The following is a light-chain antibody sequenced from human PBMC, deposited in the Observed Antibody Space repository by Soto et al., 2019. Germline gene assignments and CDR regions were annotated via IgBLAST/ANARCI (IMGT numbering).Light chain of an antibody. V-gene: IGLV2-14*03. CDR1: SSDVGGYNY. CDR2: DVT. Sequence: QSALTQPASVSGSPGQSITISCTGTSSDVGGYNYVSWYQQHPGKVPKLMIYDVTNRPSGVPNRFSGSKSGNTASLTISGLQAEDEADYYCSSYTRSTTLVFGGGTKLTVL. J-gene: IGLJ3*02. CDR3: SSYTRSTTLV.